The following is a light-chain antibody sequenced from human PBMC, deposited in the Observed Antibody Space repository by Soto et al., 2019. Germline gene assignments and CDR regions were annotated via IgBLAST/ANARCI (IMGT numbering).Light chain of an antibody. Sequence: VLTQPASVSGSLGQSITISCTGTTSDVGGYNYVSWYQQHPGKAPILMIYEVTNRPSGVSNRFSGSKSGNTASLTISGLQVEDEAEYFCGSYTGSITYVFGTGTKVTVL. CDR2: EVT. J-gene: IGLJ1*01. V-gene: IGLV2-14*01. CDR3: GSYTGSITYV. CDR1: TSDVGGYNY.